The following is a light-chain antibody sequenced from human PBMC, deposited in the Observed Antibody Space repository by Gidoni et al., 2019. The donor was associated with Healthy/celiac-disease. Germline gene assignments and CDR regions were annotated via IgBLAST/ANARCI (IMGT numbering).Light chain of an antibody. CDR1: SSDVGGSNY. V-gene: IGLV2-14*03. J-gene: IGLJ3*02. CDR3: SSYTSSSTPWV. CDR2: DVS. Sequence: QSALTQPASVSGSPGQSLTISCTGTSSDVGGSNYVSWYQQHPGKAPKLMIYDVSNRPSGVSNRFSGSKSGNTASLTISGLQAEDEADYYCSSYTSSSTPWVFGGGTKLTVL.